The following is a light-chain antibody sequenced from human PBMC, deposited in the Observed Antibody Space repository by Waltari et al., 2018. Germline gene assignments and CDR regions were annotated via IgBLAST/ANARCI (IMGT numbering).Light chain of an antibody. J-gene: IGKJ1*01. Sequence: EILLTQSPDTLSVSPGDRAPLSCRASQSSSTYLAWFQQTPGQAPRLLIYGASTRATGIPARFSGSGSGTEFTLTISSLQSEDSAVYYCQHYANWPPWAFGQGTKVEIK. CDR3: QHYANWPPWA. V-gene: IGKV3-15*01. CDR1: QSSSTY. CDR2: GAS.